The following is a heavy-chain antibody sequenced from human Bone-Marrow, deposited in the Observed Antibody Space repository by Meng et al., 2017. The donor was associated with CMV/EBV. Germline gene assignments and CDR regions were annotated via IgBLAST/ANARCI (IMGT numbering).Heavy chain of an antibody. CDR1: GYTFTGYY. J-gene: IGHJ6*02. CDR3: AREGTGCSSTSCYSITGMDV. V-gene: IGHV1-2*02. Sequence: SVKVSCKACGYTFTGYYMHWVRQAPGQGLEWMGWINPNSGGTNYAQKFQGRVTMTRDTSISTAYMELSRLRSDDTAVYYFAREGTGCSSTSCYSITGMDVWGQGTTVTVSS. CDR2: INPNSGGT. D-gene: IGHD2-2*01.